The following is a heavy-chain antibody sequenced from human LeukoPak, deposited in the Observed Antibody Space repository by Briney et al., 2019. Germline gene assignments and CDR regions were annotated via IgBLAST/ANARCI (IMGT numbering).Heavy chain of an antibody. J-gene: IGHJ5*02. Sequence: PSETLSLTCTVSVGPISGYFWSCIRQPPGKGLEWIGYIYYSGSTNYNPSLKSRVTISVYTSKNQFSLKLSSVTAADTAVYYCARGCSAGTPHNWCDHWGQGTLVTVSS. CDR3: ARGCSAGTPHNWCDH. D-gene: IGHD6-13*01. CDR1: VGPISGYF. V-gene: IGHV4-59*01. CDR2: IYYSGST.